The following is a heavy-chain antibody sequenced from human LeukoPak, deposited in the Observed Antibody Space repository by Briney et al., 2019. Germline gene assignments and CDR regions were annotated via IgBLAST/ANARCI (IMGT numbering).Heavy chain of an antibody. CDR3: ARDSPDGYTLEHYYYYMDV. CDR1: GGSLCPYY. V-gene: IGHV4-4*07. CDR2: IYCGGTV. J-gene: IGHJ6*03. D-gene: IGHD5-18*01. Sequence: PSETLSLTCTVSGGSLCPYYWTWIRQSAAKGLEYIGRIYCGGTVNQNPSLASRLTLSVDTSKNQVSLKLSSVTAADTAVYYCARDSPDGYTLEHYYYYMDVWGKGITVTVSS.